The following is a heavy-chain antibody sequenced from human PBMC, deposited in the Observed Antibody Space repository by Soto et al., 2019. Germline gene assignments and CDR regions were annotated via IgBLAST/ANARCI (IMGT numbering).Heavy chain of an antibody. CDR2: ISYDGSNK. V-gene: IGHV3-30*18. Sequence: QVQLVESGGGVVQPGRSLRLSCAASGFTFSSYGMHWVRQAPGKGLEWVAVISYDGSNKYYADSVKGRFTISRDNSKNTLYLQMNSLRAEDTAVYYCAKRYSGSYWDLGAFDIWGQGTMVTVSS. CDR1: GFTFSSYG. J-gene: IGHJ3*02. D-gene: IGHD1-26*01. CDR3: AKRYSGSYWDLGAFDI.